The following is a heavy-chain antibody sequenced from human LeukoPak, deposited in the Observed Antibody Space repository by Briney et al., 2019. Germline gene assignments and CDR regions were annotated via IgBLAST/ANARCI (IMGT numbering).Heavy chain of an antibody. CDR2: TYYRSKWYN. J-gene: IGHJ5*01. D-gene: IGHD6-19*01. CDR3: ARGSGDISGWFDY. Sequence: SQTLSLTCAISGDSVSSNSSACNWIRQSPSRGLEWLGRTYYRSKWYNDYAVSVKSRITINPDTSKNQFSLQLNSVTPEDTAVYYCARGSGDISGWFDYWGQGTPVTVSS. V-gene: IGHV6-1*01. CDR1: GDSVSSNSSA.